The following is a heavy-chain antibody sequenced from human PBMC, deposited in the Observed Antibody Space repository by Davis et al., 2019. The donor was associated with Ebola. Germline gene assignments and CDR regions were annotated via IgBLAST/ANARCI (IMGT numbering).Heavy chain of an antibody. CDR3: AKGEQWLVNWFDP. V-gene: IGHV3-73*01. J-gene: IGHJ5*02. CDR2: IRSKANNYAT. D-gene: IGHD6-19*01. Sequence: GESLKISCAASGFTFSGSAMHWVRQTSGKGLEWVGRIRSKANNYATSYAASLKGRFTISRDNSKNTLYLQMNSLRAKDTAVYYCAKGEQWLVNWFDPWGQGTLVTVSS. CDR1: GFTFSGSA.